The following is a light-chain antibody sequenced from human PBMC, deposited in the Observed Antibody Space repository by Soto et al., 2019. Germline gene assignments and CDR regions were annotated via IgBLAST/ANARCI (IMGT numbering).Light chain of an antibody. CDR1: QSMSSY. J-gene: IGKJ1*01. Sequence: DIQMTHSPSSLSASVGDRVTIPCRASQSMSSYLNWYQQKPGKAPKLLIYAASSLQSGVPSRFSGSGSGTDFTLTISSLQPEDFATYYCQQSYSTPRAFGQGTKVDIK. CDR3: QQSYSTPRA. V-gene: IGKV1-39*01. CDR2: AAS.